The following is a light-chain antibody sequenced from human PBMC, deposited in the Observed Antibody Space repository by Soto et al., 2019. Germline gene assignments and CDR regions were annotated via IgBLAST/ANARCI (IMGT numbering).Light chain of an antibody. CDR3: QQYNSYSRT. J-gene: IGKJ1*01. CDR2: KAS. Sequence: DIQMTQSPSTLSGSVGDRATITCRASQSINTWLAWYQQKPGKAPKLLIYKASSLESGVPSRFSGSGSGTEFTLTISSLQPDDFATYYCQQYNSYSRTFGQGTKVDIK. V-gene: IGKV1-5*03. CDR1: QSINTW.